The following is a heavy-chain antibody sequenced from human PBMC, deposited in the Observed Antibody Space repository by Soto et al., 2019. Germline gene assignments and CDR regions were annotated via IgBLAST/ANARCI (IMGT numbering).Heavy chain of an antibody. D-gene: IGHD6-13*01. CDR3: ARDPHPGIAAAVPGNWFDP. CDR1: GFTFSSYG. V-gene: IGHV3-33*01. CDR2: IWYDGSNK. J-gene: IGHJ5*02. Sequence: GSLRLSCAASGFTFSSYGMHWARQAPGKGLEWVAVIWYDGSNKYYADSVKGRFTISRDNSKNTLYLQMNSLRAEDTAVYYCARDPHPGIAAAVPGNWFDPWGQGTLVTVSS.